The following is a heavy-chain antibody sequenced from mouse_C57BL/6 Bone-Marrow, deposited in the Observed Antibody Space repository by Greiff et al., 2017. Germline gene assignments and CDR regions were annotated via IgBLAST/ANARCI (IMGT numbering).Heavy chain of an antibody. J-gene: IGHJ4*01. D-gene: IGHD1-1*01. CDR2: ISDGGSYT. CDR3: ASLLGYGSSYDAMDY. CDR1: GFTFSSYA. V-gene: IGHV5-4*03. Sequence: EVKLVESGGGLVKPGGSLKLSCAASGFTFSSYAMSWVRQTPEKRLEWVATISDGGSYTYYPDNVKGRFTISRDNAKNNLYLQMSHLKSEDTAMYYCASLLGYGSSYDAMDYWGQGTSVTVSS.